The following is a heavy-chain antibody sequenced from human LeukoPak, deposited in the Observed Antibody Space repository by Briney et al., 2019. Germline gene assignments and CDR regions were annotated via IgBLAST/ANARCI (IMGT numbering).Heavy chain of an antibody. CDR2: ISYDGSNK. J-gene: IGHJ4*02. V-gene: IGHV3-30-3*01. CDR3: ARAGSSGYYYVSDYFDY. D-gene: IGHD3-22*01. Sequence: GGSLRLSCAASGFTFSSYAMSWVRQAPGKGLEWEAVISYDGSNKYYADSVKGRFTISRDNSKNTLYLQMNSLRAEDTAVYYCARAGSSGYYYVSDYFDYWGQGTLVTVSS. CDR1: GFTFSSYA.